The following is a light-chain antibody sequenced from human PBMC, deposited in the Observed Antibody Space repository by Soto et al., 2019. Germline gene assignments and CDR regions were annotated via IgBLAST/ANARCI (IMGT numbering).Light chain of an antibody. J-gene: IGLJ1*01. CDR1: SSDVGGYNY. Sequence: QSALTQPASVSGSPGQSITSSCTGTSSDVGGYNYVSWYQQHPGKAPKLMIYDVNNRPSGVSNRFSGSKSGNTASLTISGLQAEDEADYYCSSYSSRNTHVFGPGTKVTVL. V-gene: IGLV2-14*03. CDR3: SSYSSRNTHV. CDR2: DVN.